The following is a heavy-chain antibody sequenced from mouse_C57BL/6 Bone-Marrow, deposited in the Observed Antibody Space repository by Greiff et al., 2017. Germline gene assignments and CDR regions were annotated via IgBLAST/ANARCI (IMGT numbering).Heavy chain of an antibody. CDR2: INPSNGGT. D-gene: IGHD3-1*01. J-gene: IGHJ2*01. CDR3: AREEGYKGGYIDY. Sequence: QVQLQQPGTELVKPGASVKLSCKASGYTFTSYWMHWVKQRPGKGLEWIGNINPSNGGTNYNEKFKSKATLTVDKSSSTAYMQLSSLTSEDSAVYYCAREEGYKGGYIDYWGQGTTLTVSS. V-gene: IGHV1-53*01. CDR1: GYTFTSYW.